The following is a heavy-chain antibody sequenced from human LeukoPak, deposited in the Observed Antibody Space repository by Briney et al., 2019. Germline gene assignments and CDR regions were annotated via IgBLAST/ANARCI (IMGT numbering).Heavy chain of an antibody. D-gene: IGHD1-26*01. CDR2: IYPGDSDT. CDR3: AREYSGSYYWFDY. J-gene: IGHJ4*02. V-gene: IGHV5-51*01. Sequence: GESLQISCKGSGYSFTSYWIGWGRRMPGKGLEWMGIIYPGDSDTRYSPSFQGQVTISADKSISTAYLQWSSLKASDTAMYYCAREYSGSYYWFDYWGQGTLVTVSS. CDR1: GYSFTSYW.